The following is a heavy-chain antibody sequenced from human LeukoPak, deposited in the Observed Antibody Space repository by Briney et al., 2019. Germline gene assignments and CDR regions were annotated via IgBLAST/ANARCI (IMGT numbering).Heavy chain of an antibody. V-gene: IGHV1-2*06. CDR3: ARDQGSLTRSWYTGY. CDR1: RYTFTGYH. J-gene: IGHJ4*02. Sequence: ASVKVSCKASRYTFTGYHIHWVRQAPGQGLEWMGRINPYSGDTNFAQKFQGRVTMTRDTSITTAYMDLSSLTPDDTAVYFCARDQGSLTRSWYTGYWGQGTRVTVSS. D-gene: IGHD6-13*01. CDR2: INPYSGDT.